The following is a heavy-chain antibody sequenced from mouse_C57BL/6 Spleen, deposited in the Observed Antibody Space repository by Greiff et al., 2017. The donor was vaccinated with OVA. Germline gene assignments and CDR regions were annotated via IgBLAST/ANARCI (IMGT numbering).Heavy chain of an antibody. D-gene: IGHD1-1*01. CDR1: GYTFASYW. Sequence: QVQLKQPGAELVMPGASVKLSCKASGYTFASYWLHWVKQRPGQGLEWIGEIDPSDSYSNYNQKFKGNSTLTVDKSASTSLKLHSSLTSEDSAVYYCARTGSSDPYWYFDVWGTGTTVTVSS. CDR3: ARTGSSDPYWYFDV. J-gene: IGHJ1*03. CDR2: IDPSDSYS. V-gene: IGHV1-69*01.